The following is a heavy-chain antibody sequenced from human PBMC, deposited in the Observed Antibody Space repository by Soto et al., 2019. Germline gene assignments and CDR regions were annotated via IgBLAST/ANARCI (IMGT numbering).Heavy chain of an antibody. J-gene: IGHJ5*02. D-gene: IGHD6-13*01. CDR1: GFTFSSYS. V-gene: IGHV3-48*01. CDR3: ARHPERIAEIGWLDP. Sequence: EVQLVESGGGLVQPGGSLRLSCAASGFTFSSYSMNWVRQAPGKGLEWVSYISSSSSTIYYADSVKGRFTISRDNAKKTLYLQMNSLRAEDTAVYYCARHPERIAEIGWLDPWGQGTLVTVSS. CDR2: ISSSSSTI.